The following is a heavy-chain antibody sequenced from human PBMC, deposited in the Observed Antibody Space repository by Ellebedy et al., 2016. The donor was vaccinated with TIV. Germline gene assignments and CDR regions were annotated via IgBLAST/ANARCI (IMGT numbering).Heavy chain of an antibody. Sequence: GESLKISCVASGFSFRSYWMSWVRQAPGKGLEWVANIYQDGSNQYYVDSVKGRFTISRDNAKSSLYLQMDSLKVEDTAVYYCARRGSYGDYAVQVNNWFDRWGQGTLVTV. CDR2: IYQDGSNQ. CDR3: ARRGSYGDYAVQVNNWFDR. J-gene: IGHJ5*02. V-gene: IGHV3-7*01. D-gene: IGHD4-17*01. CDR1: GFSFRSYW.